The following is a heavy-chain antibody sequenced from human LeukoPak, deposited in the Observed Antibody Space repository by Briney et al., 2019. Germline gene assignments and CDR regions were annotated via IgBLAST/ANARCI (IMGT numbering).Heavy chain of an antibody. CDR2: INPNSGGT. J-gene: IGHJ4*02. D-gene: IGHD3-10*01. Sequence: EASVKVSCKASGYTFTGYYMHWVRQAPGQGLEWMGWINPNSGGTNYAQKFQDRVTMTRDTSISTAYMELSRLRSDDTAVYYCARGGYYYGSGSYHFDYWGQGTLVTVSS. CDR1: GYTFTGYY. V-gene: IGHV1-2*02. CDR3: ARGGYYYGSGSYHFDY.